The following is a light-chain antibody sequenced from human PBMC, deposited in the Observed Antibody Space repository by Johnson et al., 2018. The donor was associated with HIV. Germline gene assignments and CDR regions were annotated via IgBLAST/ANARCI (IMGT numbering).Light chain of an antibody. CDR3: GTWDSSLTASYV. V-gene: IGLV1-51*02. J-gene: IGLJ1*01. CDR2: ENN. Sequence: HSVLTQPPSVSAAPGQKVTISCSGSSSNIGNNFVSWYQQLPGTAPKLLIYENNKRPSGIPDRFSGSKSGTSATLGITGLQTGDEADYYCGTWDSSLTASYVFGTVTKFTVL. CDR1: SSNIGNNF.